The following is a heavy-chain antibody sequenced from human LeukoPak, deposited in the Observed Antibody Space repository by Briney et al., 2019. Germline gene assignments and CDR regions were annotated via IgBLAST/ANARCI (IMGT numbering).Heavy chain of an antibody. Sequence: GASVKVSRKVSGYTLTELSMHWVRQAPGKGLEWMGGFDPEDGETIYAQKFQGRVTMTEDTSTDTAYMELSSLRSEDTAVYYCATDDILTGSPADDAFDIWGQGTMVTVSS. J-gene: IGHJ3*02. V-gene: IGHV1-24*01. CDR2: FDPEDGET. CDR3: ATDDILTGSPADDAFDI. D-gene: IGHD3-9*01. CDR1: GYTLTELS.